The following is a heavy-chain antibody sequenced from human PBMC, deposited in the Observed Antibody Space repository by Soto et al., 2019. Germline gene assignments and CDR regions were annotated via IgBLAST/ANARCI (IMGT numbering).Heavy chain of an antibody. CDR3: ARLDILTGYYIP. V-gene: IGHV4-39*01. J-gene: IGHJ4*02. D-gene: IGHD3-9*01. Sequence: SETLSLTCTVSGGSLSSSSHYWGWFGQPPGRGVEWIGSFYYSGSIYYNPSLKSRVSISVDTSKNQFSLKLSSVTAADTAVYYCARLDILTGYYIPRGEGTLVTVS. CDR2: FYYSGSI. CDR1: GGSLSSSSHY.